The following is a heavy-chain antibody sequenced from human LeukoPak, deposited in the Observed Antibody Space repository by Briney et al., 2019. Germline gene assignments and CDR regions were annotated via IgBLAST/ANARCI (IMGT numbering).Heavy chain of an antibody. V-gene: IGHV4-59*01. CDR1: GGSISSYY. D-gene: IGHD6-19*01. Sequence: SETLSLTCTVSGGSISSYYWSWIRQTPGKGLEWIGYIYYSGSTNYNPSLKSRVTISVDTSKNQFSLKLSSVTAADTAVYYCARRGSIAVAHFDYWGQGTLVTVSS. J-gene: IGHJ4*02. CDR2: IYYSGST. CDR3: ARRGSIAVAHFDY.